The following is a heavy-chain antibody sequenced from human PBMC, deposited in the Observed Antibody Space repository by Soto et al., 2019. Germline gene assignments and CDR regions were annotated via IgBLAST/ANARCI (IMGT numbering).Heavy chain of an antibody. J-gene: IGHJ6*03. V-gene: IGHV1-58*02. CDR3: AADARITFGGVIVTPYYYMDV. Sequence: SVTVCCKASGFTFTSSAMQWVRQASEQRLEWIGWIVVGSGNTNYAQKLQERVTITRDMSTSTAYMELSSLRSEDTAVYYCAADARITFGGVIVTPYYYMDVWGKGTTVTVSS. D-gene: IGHD3-16*02. CDR1: GFTFTSSA. CDR2: IVVGSGNT.